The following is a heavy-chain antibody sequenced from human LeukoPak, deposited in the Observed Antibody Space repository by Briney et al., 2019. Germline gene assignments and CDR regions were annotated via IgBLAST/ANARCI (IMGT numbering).Heavy chain of an antibody. CDR1: GYTFTSYD. J-gene: IGHJ6*03. CDR2: MNPNSGNT. Sequence: ASVKVSCKASGYTFTSYDINWVRQATGQGLEWMGWMNPNSGNTNYAQKLQGRVTMTTDTSTSTAYMELRSLRSDDTAVHYCARTAYDDYEYYYYYYYMDVWGKGTTVTISS. CDR3: ARTAYDDYEYYYYYYYMDV. D-gene: IGHD4-17*01. V-gene: IGHV1-18*01.